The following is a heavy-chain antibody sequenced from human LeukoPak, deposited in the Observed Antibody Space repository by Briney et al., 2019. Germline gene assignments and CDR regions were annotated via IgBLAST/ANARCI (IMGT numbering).Heavy chain of an antibody. CDR2: ISSSSSYI. J-gene: IGHJ3*02. D-gene: IGHD6-13*01. CDR1: GFTFNKYT. CDR3: ARDLGIAAAGTISAFDI. V-gene: IGHV3-21*01. Sequence: GGSLRLSCAASGFTFNKYTMNWVRQAPGKGLEWVSSISSSSSYIYYADSVKGRFTISRDNAKNSLYLQMNSLRAEDTAVYYCARDLGIAAAGTISAFDIWGQGTMVTVSS.